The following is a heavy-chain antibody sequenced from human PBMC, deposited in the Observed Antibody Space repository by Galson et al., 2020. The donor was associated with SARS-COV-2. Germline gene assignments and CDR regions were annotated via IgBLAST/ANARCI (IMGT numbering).Heavy chain of an antibody. Sequence: ALHGESLKISCAASGFTFSSYWMHRVRQAPGKGLVWVSRINSDGSSTSYADSVKGRFTISRDNAKNTLYLQMNSLRAEDTAVYYCARVVPVYYYYMDVWGKGTTVTVSS. V-gene: IGHV3-74*01. CDR2: INSDGSST. CDR3: ARVVPVYYYYMDV. J-gene: IGHJ6*03. D-gene: IGHD2-8*01. CDR1: GFTFSSYW.